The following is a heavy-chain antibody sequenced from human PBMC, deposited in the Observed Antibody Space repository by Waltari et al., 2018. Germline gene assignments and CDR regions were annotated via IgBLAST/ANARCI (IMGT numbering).Heavy chain of an antibody. CDR1: GYSFTSYW. D-gene: IGHD4-17*01. Sequence: EVQLVQSGAEVKKPGESLKISCKGSGYSFTSYWIAWVRQMPGKGLECMGIIYPGDAETTYSPSFQGQVTISADKSISTAYLQWSSLKASDTAMFYCARQNGYGDPIYFDYWGQGTLVTVSS. V-gene: IGHV5-51*01. CDR3: ARQNGYGDPIYFDY. CDR2: IYPGDAET. J-gene: IGHJ4*02.